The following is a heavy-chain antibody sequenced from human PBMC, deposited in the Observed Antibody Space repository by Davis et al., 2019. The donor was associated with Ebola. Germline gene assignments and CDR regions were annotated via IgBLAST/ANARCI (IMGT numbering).Heavy chain of an antibody. CDR2: IIPTYATS. V-gene: IGHV1-69*06. J-gene: IGHJ6*02. D-gene: IGHD1-1*01. CDR3: ATKGESRQLPDYYYYGLDV. CDR1: GGTFSIFG. Sequence: AASVKVSCKASGGTFSIFGINWVRQAPGQGLEWIGVIIPTYATSYYAQRLQGRVTMTEDTSTDTAYMELSSLRSEDTAVYYCATKGESRQLPDYYYYGLDVWGQGTTVTVSS.